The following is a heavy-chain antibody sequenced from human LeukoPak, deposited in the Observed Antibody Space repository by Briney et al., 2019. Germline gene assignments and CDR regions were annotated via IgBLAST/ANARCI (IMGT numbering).Heavy chain of an antibody. CDR3: ARQQDGARYDGSGLPRSAFDI. CDR2: ISSSSTYI. D-gene: IGHD3-22*01. J-gene: IGHJ3*02. V-gene: IGHV3-21*04. Sequence: GGSLRLSCAASGFTVSSNYMSWVRQAPGKGLEWVSSISSSSTYIYYADSVKGRFTISRDNAKNSLYLQMNSLKASDTAMYYCARQQDGARYDGSGLPRSAFDIWGQGTMVTVSS. CDR1: GFTVSSNY.